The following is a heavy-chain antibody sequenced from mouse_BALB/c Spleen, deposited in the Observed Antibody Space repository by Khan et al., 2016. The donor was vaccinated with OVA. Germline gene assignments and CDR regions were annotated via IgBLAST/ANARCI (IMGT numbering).Heavy chain of an antibody. CDR2: INTYTGEP. CDR1: GYTFTNYG. Sequence: QFQLVQSGPELKKPGETVKISCKASGYTFTNYGMNWVKQAPGKGLKWMGWINTYTGEPTYADDFKGRSAFSLETSASTAYLQIKNLKSEDTATYFCARSNSYWYFDVWGAGTTFTVSS. V-gene: IGHV9-3-1*01. J-gene: IGHJ1*01. D-gene: IGHD4-1*02. CDR3: ARSNSYWYFDV.